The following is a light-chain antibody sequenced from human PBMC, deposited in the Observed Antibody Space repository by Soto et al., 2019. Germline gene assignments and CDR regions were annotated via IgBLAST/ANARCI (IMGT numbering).Light chain of an antibody. CDR2: AAS. CDR3: QQYGYSPT. Sequence: EIVLTQSPATLSLSPGERATLSCRASQSVGSSLAWYQQKLGQAPRLLIYAASDRATGIPGRLSGSGSGTDFTLTISRLEPEDFAVYYCQQYGYSPTFGGGTKVDIK. V-gene: IGKV3-20*01. J-gene: IGKJ4*01. CDR1: QSVGSS.